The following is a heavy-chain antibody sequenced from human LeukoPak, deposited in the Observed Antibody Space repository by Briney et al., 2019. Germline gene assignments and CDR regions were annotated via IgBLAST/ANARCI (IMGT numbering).Heavy chain of an antibody. J-gene: IGHJ3*02. V-gene: IGHV4-39*07. CDR1: GGSISSSSYY. CDR2: IYHSGST. CDR3: ATYVEAPMVDAFDI. Sequence: PSETLSLTCTVSGGSISSSSYYWGWIRQPPGKGLEWIGSIYHSGSTYYNPSLKSRVTVSLDTSKNQFSLRLTSVTAADTAVYYCATYVEAPMVDAFDIWGQGTVVTVSS. D-gene: IGHD5-18*01.